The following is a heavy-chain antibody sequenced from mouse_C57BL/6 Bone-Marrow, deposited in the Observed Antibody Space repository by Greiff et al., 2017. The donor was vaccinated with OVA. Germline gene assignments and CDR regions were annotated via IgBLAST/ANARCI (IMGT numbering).Heavy chain of an antibody. CDR2: ISNGGGST. CDR1: GFTFSDYY. CDR3: ARQGPYSNYDFYYAMDY. D-gene: IGHD2-5*01. Sequence: LVESGGGLVQPGGSLKLSCAASGFTFSDYYMYWVRQTPEKRLEWVAYISNGGGSTYYPDTVKGRFTISRDNAKNTLYLQMSRLKSEDTAMYYCARQGPYSNYDFYYAMDYWGQGTSVTVSS. V-gene: IGHV5-12*01. J-gene: IGHJ4*01.